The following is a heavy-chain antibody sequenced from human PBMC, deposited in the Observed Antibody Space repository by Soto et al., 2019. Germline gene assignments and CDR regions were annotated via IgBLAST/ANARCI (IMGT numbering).Heavy chain of an antibody. CDR3: ARDRSEFWGSYLRHFDY. CDR1: GYTLTSYG. J-gene: IGHJ4*02. Sequence: ASVKVSCQASGYTLTSYGITWVRQAPGQGLEWMGWISAYNGNTNYAQKLQGRVTMTTDTSTSTAYMELRSLRSDDTAVYYCARDRSEFWGSYLRHFDYWGQGTLVTVSS. CDR2: ISAYNGNT. V-gene: IGHV1-18*01. D-gene: IGHD3-16*02.